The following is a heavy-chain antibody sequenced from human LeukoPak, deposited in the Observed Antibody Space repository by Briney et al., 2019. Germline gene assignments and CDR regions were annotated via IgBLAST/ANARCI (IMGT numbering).Heavy chain of an antibody. CDR2: IYYSGST. V-gene: IGHV4-59*08. CDR1: GGSITSDY. J-gene: IGHJ4*02. CDR3: ARRGSSSSLDF. D-gene: IGHD6-6*01. Sequence: SETLPLICTVSGGSITSDYWSWIRQPPGKGLEWIGYIYYSGSTNYNPSLKSRVTISIDTSKNQFSLKLSSVTAADTAVYYCARRGSSSSLDFWGQGTLVTVSS.